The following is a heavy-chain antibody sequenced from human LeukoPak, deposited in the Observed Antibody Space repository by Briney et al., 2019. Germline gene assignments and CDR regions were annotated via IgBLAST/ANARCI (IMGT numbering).Heavy chain of an antibody. CDR3: TRLQFFEYLSRDHTYYTYMDA. D-gene: IGHD3-3*01. Sequence: PGGSLRLSCTASGFTFGDYAMIWVRQAPGKGLEWVGSIRNEAYGGTTEYAASVEGRFTVSRDDSKSIAYLQMNSLKTEDTAVYFCTRLQFFEYLSRDHTYYTYMDAWGKGTTVTVS. CDR1: GFTFGDYA. V-gene: IGHV3-49*04. CDR2: IRNEAYGGTT. J-gene: IGHJ6*03.